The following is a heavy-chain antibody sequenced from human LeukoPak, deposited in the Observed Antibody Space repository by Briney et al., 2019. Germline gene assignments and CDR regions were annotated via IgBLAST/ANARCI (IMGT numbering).Heavy chain of an antibody. D-gene: IGHD3-22*01. CDR1: GYTFTSYG. Sequence: GASVKVSCKASGYTFTSYGISWVRQAPGQGLEWMGWISAYNGNTNYAQKLQGRVTMTTDTSMSTAYMELRSPRSDDTAVYYCARQTGYYYDSSGYLEIDYWGQGTLVTVSS. J-gene: IGHJ4*02. CDR3: ARQTGYYYDSSGYLEIDY. CDR2: ISAYNGNT. V-gene: IGHV1-18*01.